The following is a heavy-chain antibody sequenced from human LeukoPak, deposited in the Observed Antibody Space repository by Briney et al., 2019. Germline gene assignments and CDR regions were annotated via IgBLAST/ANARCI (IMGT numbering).Heavy chain of an antibody. Sequence: SETLSLTCTVSGGSISSYSWSWIRQPPGKGLEWIGYIYYSGSTNYNPSLKSRLTISVETSKNQFSLNLRSVTAADTAVYYCARGMTTGPDPWGQGTLVTVSS. J-gene: IGHJ5*02. CDR1: GGSISSYS. CDR3: ARGMTTGPDP. D-gene: IGHD4-17*01. V-gene: IGHV4-59*08. CDR2: IYYSGST.